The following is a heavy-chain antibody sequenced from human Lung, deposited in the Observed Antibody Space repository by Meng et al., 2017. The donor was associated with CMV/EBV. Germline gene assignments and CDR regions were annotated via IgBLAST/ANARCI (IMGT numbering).Heavy chain of an antibody. J-gene: IGHJ3*02. CDR3: ATGSYSSDDAFDI. V-gene: IGHV3-15*01. CDR1: GFTFSNAW. CDR2: IKSKTDGGTT. D-gene: IGHD6-25*01. Sequence: GESLKISSEASGFTFSNAWMSWVRQAPGKGLEWVGRIKSKTDGGTTDYAAPVKGRFTISRDDSKNTLYLQMNSLKTEDTAVYYCATGSYSSDDAFDIWGQGTMVTVSS.